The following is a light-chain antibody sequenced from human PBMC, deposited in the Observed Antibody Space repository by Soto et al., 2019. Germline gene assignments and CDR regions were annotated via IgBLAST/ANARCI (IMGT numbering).Light chain of an antibody. Sequence: EIVMTQSPATLFVSPGERANLSCRASQSVSNNLAWYQKKPGQAPRLLIYGASTRATGIPARFSGSGSGTEFTLTISSLQSEDFAVYYCQQYNNWWTFGQGTRVEIK. J-gene: IGKJ1*01. V-gene: IGKV3-15*01. CDR3: QQYNNWWT. CDR2: GAS. CDR1: QSVSNN.